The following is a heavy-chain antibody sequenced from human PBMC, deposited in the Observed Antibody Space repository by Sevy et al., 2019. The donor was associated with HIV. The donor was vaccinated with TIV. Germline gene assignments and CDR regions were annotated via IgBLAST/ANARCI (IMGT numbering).Heavy chain of an antibody. Sequence: GGSRRLSCAVSGVTFSDYAMSWVRQAPGKGLEWVSFISGFGDKTYYADSVRGRFTISRDNSKNTLHLQMNSLRAEDTAVYYCAKAGGINWFYYCYGMDVWGQGTTVTVSS. CDR2: ISGFGDKT. CDR3: AKAGGINWFYYCYGMDV. J-gene: IGHJ6*02. CDR1: GVTFSDYA. V-gene: IGHV3-23*01. D-gene: IGHD1-1*01.